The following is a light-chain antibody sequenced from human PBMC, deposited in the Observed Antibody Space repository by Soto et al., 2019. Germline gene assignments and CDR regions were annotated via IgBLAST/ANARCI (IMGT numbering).Light chain of an antibody. CDR1: QSVSSSY. Sequence: EIVLTQFPGTLSLSLGERATLSCRASQSVSSSYLAWYQQKPGQAPRLLIYGASSRATGIPDRFSGSGSGTDFTLTISRLEPEDFAVYYCQQYGNSPQTFGQGTKVDIK. CDR3: QQYGNSPQT. CDR2: GAS. V-gene: IGKV3-20*01. J-gene: IGKJ1*01.